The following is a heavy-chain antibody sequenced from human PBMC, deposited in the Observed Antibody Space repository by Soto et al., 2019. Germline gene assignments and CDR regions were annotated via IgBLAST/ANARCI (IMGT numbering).Heavy chain of an antibody. Sequence: SETLSLTCTVSGGSISSSSYYWGWIRQPPGKGLEWIGSIYYSGSTYYNPSLKSRVTISVDTSKNQFSLKLSSVTAADTAVYYCARRGIAVAGMPFDYWGRGTLVTVSS. J-gene: IGHJ4*02. CDR2: IYYSGST. CDR3: ARRGIAVAGMPFDY. D-gene: IGHD6-19*01. CDR1: GGSISSSSYY. V-gene: IGHV4-39*01.